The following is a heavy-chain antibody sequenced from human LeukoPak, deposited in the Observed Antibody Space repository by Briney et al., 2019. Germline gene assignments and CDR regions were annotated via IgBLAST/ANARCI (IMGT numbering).Heavy chain of an antibody. D-gene: IGHD3-16*01. CDR1: GFTFSSYW. V-gene: IGHV3-74*01. Sequence: GGSLRLSCAASGFTFSSYWMHWVRQAPGKGLLWVSRINTDGSTTSYADSVRGRFTISRDNTRNTLYLQMNSLRAEDTAVYYCTKDTFGGHDYWGQGTLVTVS. J-gene: IGHJ4*02. CDR2: INTDGSTT. CDR3: TKDTFGGHDY.